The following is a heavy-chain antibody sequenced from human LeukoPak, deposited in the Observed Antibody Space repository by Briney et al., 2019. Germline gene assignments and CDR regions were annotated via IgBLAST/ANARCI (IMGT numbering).Heavy chain of an antibody. CDR2: IYYSGST. CDR1: GGSISSYY. J-gene: IGHJ4*02. Sequence: SETLSLTCTVSGGSISSYYWSWIRQPPGKGLEWIGYIYYSGSTNYNPSLKSRVTISVDTSKNQFSLKLSSVTAADTAVYYCATTEIDYAFRYWGQGTLVTISS. V-gene: IGHV4-59*12. D-gene: IGHD2-2*01. CDR3: ATTEIDYAFRY.